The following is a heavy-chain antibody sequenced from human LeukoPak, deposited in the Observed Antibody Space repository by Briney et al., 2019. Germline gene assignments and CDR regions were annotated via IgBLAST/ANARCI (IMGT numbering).Heavy chain of an antibody. CDR3: ARDQGCGGDCYSNAFDI. J-gene: IGHJ3*02. Sequence: ASVKVSCKASGYTFTSYDINWVRQAPGQGLEWMGRIIPIFGTANYAQKFQGRVTITTDESTSTAYMELSSLRSEDTAVYYCARDQGCGGDCYSNAFDIWGQGTMVTVSS. D-gene: IGHD2-21*02. CDR2: IIPIFGTA. V-gene: IGHV1-69*05. CDR1: GYTFTSYD.